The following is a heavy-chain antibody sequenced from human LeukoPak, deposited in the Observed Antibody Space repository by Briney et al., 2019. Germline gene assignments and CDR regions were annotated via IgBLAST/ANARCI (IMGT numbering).Heavy chain of an antibody. D-gene: IGHD6-13*01. J-gene: IGHJ6*02. V-gene: IGHV1-69*04. CDR3: ARETSRNYSSSWYTSCLRYYYYGMDV. Sequence: SVKVSCKASGGTFSSYAISWVRQAPGQGLEWMGRTIPILGIANYAQKFQGRVTITADKSTSTAYMELSSLRSEDTAVYYCARETSRNYSSSWYTSCLRYYYYGMDVWGQGTTVTVSS. CDR2: TIPILGIA. CDR1: GGTFSSYA.